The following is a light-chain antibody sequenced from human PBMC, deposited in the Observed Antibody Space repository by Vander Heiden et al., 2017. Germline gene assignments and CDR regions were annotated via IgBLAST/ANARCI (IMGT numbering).Light chain of an antibody. CDR2: KAS. CDR1: QSIGKL. Sequence: DIRMTQSPSTLSAYVGDRVTITCRASQSIGKLLAWYQQKPGKPPKFLIYKASNLESGVPSRFSGSGSGTEFTLTISSLQPDDFASYYCQQDYNYWTFGRGTKVEI. J-gene: IGKJ1*01. CDR3: QQDYNYWT. V-gene: IGKV1-5*03.